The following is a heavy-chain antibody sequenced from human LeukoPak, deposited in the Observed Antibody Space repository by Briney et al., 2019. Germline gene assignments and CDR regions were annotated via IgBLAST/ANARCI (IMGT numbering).Heavy chain of an antibody. CDR2: INPNSGGT. D-gene: IGHD1-26*01. CDR1: GYTFTGYY. Sequence: ASVKVSCKASGYTFTGYYMHWVRQAPGQGLEWMGWINPNSGGTNYAQKFQGRVTMTRDTSISTAYMELSRLRSDDTAVYYCARDRGYSGSNADYFDYWGQGTLVTVSS. J-gene: IGHJ4*02. V-gene: IGHV1-2*02. CDR3: ARDRGYSGSNADYFDY.